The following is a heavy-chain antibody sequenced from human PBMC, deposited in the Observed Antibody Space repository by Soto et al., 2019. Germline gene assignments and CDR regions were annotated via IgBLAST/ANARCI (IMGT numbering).Heavy chain of an antibody. V-gene: IGHV1-69*01. CDR3: ARVSRDYYDSSGYYYSLDY. CDR1: GGTFSSYA. Sequence: QVQLVQSGAEVKKPGSSVKVSCKASGGTFSSYAISWVRQAPGQGLECMGGIIPIFGTANYAQKFQGRVTITADESTSTAYMELSSLRSEDTAVYYCARVSRDYYDSSGYYYSLDYWGQGTLVTVSS. CDR2: IIPIFGTA. D-gene: IGHD3-22*01. J-gene: IGHJ4*02.